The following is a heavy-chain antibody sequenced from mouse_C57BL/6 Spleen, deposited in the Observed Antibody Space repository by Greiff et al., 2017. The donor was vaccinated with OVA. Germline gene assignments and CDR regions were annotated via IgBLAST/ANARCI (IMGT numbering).Heavy chain of an antibody. D-gene: IGHD4-1*01. J-gene: IGHJ2*01. CDR3: ARVWDEYYFDY. CDR2: IHPNSGST. Sequence: VQLQQSGAELVKPGASVKLSCKASGYTFTSYWMHWVKQRPGQGLEWIGMIHPNSGSTNYNEKFKSKATLTVDKSSSTAYMQLSSLTSEDSAVYYCARVWDEYYFDYWGQGTTLTVSS. CDR1: GYTFTSYW. V-gene: IGHV1-64*01.